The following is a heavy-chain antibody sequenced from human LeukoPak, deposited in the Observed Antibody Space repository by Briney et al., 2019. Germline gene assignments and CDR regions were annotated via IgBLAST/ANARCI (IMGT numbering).Heavy chain of an antibody. CDR3: ARGHGSGYTNWFDP. V-gene: IGHV1-46*01. J-gene: IGHJ5*02. CDR1: GYSFTTYT. CDR2: INPTDGSA. Sequence: ASMKVSCKASGYSFTTYTIHWVRQAPGQGLEWVGIINPTDGSAGFAQKFQGRVTMTRDMSTSTVYMEVRSLRSEDTAVYYCARGHGSGYTNWFDPWGQGTLVTVSS. D-gene: IGHD3-10*01.